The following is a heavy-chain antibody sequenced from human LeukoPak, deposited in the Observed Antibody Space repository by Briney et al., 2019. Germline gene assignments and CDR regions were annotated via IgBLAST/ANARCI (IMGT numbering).Heavy chain of an antibody. CDR1: EFSVGSNY. CDR2: IYSGGST. J-gene: IGHJ4*02. Sequence: GGSLRLSCAASEFSVGSNYMTWVRQAPGKGLEWVSLIYSGGSTYYADSVKGRFTISRDNSKSTLSLQMNSLRAEDTAIYYCATYRQVLLPFESWGQGTLVTVSS. CDR3: ATYRQVLLPFES. D-gene: IGHD2-8*02. V-gene: IGHV3-66*01.